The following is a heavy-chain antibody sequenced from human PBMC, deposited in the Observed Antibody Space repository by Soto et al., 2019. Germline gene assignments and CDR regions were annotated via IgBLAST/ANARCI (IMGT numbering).Heavy chain of an antibody. Sequence: QVQLVESGGGVVQPGRSLRLSCAASGFTFSDCGMHWVRQAPGKGLQWVAVVTYAETEIHYADSVRGRFTISRDNSKNMVYLQMDSLRVEDTAVYYCVKEHASGYLRTSVYWGQGTMITVSS. J-gene: IGHJ4*02. CDR2: VTYAETEI. D-gene: IGHD6-25*01. CDR1: GFTFSDCG. CDR3: VKEHASGYLRTSVY. V-gene: IGHV3-30*18.